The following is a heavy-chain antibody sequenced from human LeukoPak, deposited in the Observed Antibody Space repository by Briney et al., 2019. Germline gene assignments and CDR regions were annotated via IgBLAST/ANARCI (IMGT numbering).Heavy chain of an antibody. V-gene: IGHV4-39*01. CDR2: IYYRGST. Sequence: PSETLTLTCTISGDSISSSSYYWGWIRQPPGKGLEWIGDIYYRGSTYYSPSLKSRVSISIDTSNNQFSLTLNSVTAADTALYFCARRRYYDSTGYLDWGQGTLVTVSS. J-gene: IGHJ1*01. CDR3: ARRRYYDSTGYLD. CDR1: GDSISSSSYY. D-gene: IGHD3-22*01.